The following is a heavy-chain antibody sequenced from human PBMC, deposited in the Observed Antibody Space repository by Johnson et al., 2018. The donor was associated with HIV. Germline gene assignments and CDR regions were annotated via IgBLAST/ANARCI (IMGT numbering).Heavy chain of an antibody. CDR2: IYSGGST. CDR1: GFTFDDYA. J-gene: IGHJ3*02. V-gene: IGHV3-NL1*01. Sequence: QVQLVESGGGVARPGGSLRLSCEASGFTFDDYAMYWVRQAPGKGLEWVSVIYSGGSTYYADSVKGRLTISRDNSKNTLYLQRNSLRAEDTAMYQCAKDSAAAGRGEAFDIWGQGTMVTVSS. CDR3: AKDSAAAGRGEAFDI. D-gene: IGHD6-13*01.